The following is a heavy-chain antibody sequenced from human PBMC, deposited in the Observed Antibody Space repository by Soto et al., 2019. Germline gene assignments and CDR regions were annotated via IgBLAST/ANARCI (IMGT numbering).Heavy chain of an antibody. J-gene: IGHJ4*02. CDR1: GGYFSGYY. V-gene: IGHV4-34*01. D-gene: IGHD3-3*01. CDR3: ARHYDFWSGANYYFDY. CDR2: INHSGST. Sequence: SETLSLTCAVYGGYFSGYYWSWIRQHPGKGLEWIGEINHSGSTNYNPSLKSRVTISVDTSKNQFSLKLSSVTAADTAVYYCARHYDFWSGANYYFDYWGQGTLVTVS.